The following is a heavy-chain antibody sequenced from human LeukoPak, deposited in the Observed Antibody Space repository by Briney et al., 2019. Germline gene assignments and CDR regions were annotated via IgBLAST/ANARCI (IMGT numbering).Heavy chain of an antibody. CDR3: ARCSPGDSSNFYAVLQY. CDR1: GGTFSSYA. D-gene: IGHD3-22*01. Sequence: SVKVSCKASGGTFSSYAVSWVRLTPGQGLEWLGGIIPVFGTTTYAQKFQAKATMTADKSTNTAYLEISSLTSDDTAVYYCARCSPGDSSNFYAVLQYWGQGTQVTVST. J-gene: IGHJ4*02. CDR2: IIPVFGTT. V-gene: IGHV1-69*06.